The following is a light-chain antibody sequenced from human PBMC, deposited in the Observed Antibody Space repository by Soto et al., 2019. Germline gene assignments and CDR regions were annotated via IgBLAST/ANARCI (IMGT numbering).Light chain of an antibody. CDR2: EVT. CDR1: SSDVGGYNA. J-gene: IGLJ1*01. CDR3: NSFRVSHLYV. V-gene: IGLV2-14*01. Sequence: QSALTQPASVSGSPGQTITISCTGTSSDVGGYNAVSWYQHHPGKAPKLIIYEVTHRPSGVSDRFSASKSGNTASLTISGLQADDEADYYCNSFRVSHLYVFGTGTKV.